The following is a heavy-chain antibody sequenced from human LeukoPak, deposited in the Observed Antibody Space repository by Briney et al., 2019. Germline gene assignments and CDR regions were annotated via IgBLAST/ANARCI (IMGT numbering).Heavy chain of an antibody. CDR1: GFTFSSYW. D-gene: IGHD4-23*01. Sequence: GSLRLSCAASGFTFSSYWTHWVRQAPGKGLVWVSRINSDGSSTRYADSVKGRFTISRDNAKNTLYLQMNSLRAEDTAVYYCARTHYGDNNHAFDIWGQGTMVTVSS. V-gene: IGHV3-74*01. CDR2: INSDGSST. CDR3: ARTHYGDNNHAFDI. J-gene: IGHJ3*02.